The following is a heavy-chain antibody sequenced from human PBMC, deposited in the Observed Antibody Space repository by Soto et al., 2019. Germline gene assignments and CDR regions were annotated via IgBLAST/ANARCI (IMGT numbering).Heavy chain of an antibody. CDR3: AKDAIWKVPAAPQNGPYGMDV. CDR2: ISGSGGST. V-gene: IGHV3-23*01. D-gene: IGHD2-2*01. Sequence: QSGGSLRLSCAASGFSFSDYPMNWVRQAPGKGLEWVSAISGSGGSTYYADSVKGRFTISRDNSKNTLYLQMNSLRAEDTAVYYCAKDAIWKVPAAPQNGPYGMDVWGQGTTVTVSS. J-gene: IGHJ6*02. CDR1: GFSFSDYP.